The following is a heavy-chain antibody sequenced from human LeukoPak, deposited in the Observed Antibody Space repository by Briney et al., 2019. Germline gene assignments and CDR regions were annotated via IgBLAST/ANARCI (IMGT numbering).Heavy chain of an antibody. J-gene: IGHJ5*02. CDR2: INHSGST. CDR3: ARLLTPGWFDP. Sequence: SETLSLTCTVSGGSISSSSYYWGWIRQPPGKGLEWIGEINHSGSTYYNPSLKSRLTISVDTSKNQFSLKLSSVTAADTAVYYCARLLTPGWFDPWGQGTLVTVSS. D-gene: IGHD3-10*01. V-gene: IGHV4-39*01. CDR1: GGSISSSSYY.